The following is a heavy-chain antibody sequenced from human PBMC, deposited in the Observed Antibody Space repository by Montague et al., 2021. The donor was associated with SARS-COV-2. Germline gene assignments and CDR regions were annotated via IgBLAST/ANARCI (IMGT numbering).Heavy chain of an antibody. CDR2: IYYSGST. V-gene: IGHV4-39*01. J-gene: IGHJ4*02. CDR3: ARQGRDGYHTYYFDY. D-gene: IGHD5-24*01. CDR1: GGSISSSSYY. Sequence: SETLSLTCTVSGGSISSSSYYWGWIRQPPGKGLEWIGSIYYSGSTYYNPSIKSRVTISVDTSKNQFSLKLSSVTAADTAVYYCARQGRDGYHTYYFDYWGQGTLVTVSS.